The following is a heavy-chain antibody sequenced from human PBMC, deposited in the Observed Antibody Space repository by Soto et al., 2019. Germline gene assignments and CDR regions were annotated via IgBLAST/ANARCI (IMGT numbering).Heavy chain of an antibody. V-gene: IGHV5-51*01. Sequence: PGESLKISCMGSGYSFTTNWIGWVRQIPGKGLEWMGVIYPGDSDTRYSPSFQGQVAISADKSINTAYLQWSSLKASDTAMYYCARHSGVAEDGTDWGQGTLVTVLL. CDR2: IYPGDSDT. CDR1: GYSFTTNW. D-gene: IGHD6-13*01. CDR3: ARHSGVAEDGTD. J-gene: IGHJ1*01.